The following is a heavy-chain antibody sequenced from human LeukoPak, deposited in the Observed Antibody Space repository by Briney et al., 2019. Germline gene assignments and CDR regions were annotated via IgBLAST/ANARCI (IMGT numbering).Heavy chain of an antibody. CDR2: ISYDGSNK. J-gene: IGHJ6*02. CDR3: AKEDSGYLFYYGMDV. D-gene: IGHD3-22*01. V-gene: IGHV3-30*18. Sequence: GGSLRLSCAASGFTLSSYGMHWVRQAPGKGLEWVAVISYDGSNKYYADSVKGRFTISRDNSKNTLYLQMNSLRAEDTAVYYCAKEDSGYLFYYGMDVWGQGTRSPSP. CDR1: GFTLSSYG.